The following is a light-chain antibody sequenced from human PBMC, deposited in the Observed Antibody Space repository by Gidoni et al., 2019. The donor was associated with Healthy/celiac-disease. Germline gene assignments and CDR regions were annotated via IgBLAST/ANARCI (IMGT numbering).Light chain of an antibody. Sequence: DIQMTQPPSSLSASVGDRVTITCRASQSISSYLNWYQQKPGKAPKLLIYAASSLQSGVPSRFSGSGSVTDFTLTISSLQPEDFATYYCQQSYSTPYTFXXXTKLEIK. CDR1: QSISSY. J-gene: IGKJ2*01. CDR2: AAS. CDR3: QQSYSTPYT. V-gene: IGKV1-39*01.